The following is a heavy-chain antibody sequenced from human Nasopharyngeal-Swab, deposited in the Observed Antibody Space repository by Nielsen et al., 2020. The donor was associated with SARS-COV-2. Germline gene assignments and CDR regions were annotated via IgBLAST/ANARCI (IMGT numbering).Heavy chain of an antibody. CDR2: VSGDGVTT. D-gene: IGHD2-8*02. CDR1: GFTFSSFW. Sequence: GGSLRLSCVGSGFTFSSFWMNWVRQAPGKGLEYLSAVSGDGVTTHYADSLKGRFTISRDNSKNTVYLQLGSLTAEDMAVYFCARGTPGIPGVDYWGQGTLVTVSS. V-gene: IGHV3-64*02. CDR3: ARGTPGIPGVDY. J-gene: IGHJ4*02.